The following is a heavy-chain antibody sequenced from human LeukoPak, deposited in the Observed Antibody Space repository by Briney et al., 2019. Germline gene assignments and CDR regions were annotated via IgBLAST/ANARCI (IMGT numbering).Heavy chain of an antibody. V-gene: IGHV3-7*01. CDR2: IKQDGSEK. J-gene: IGHJ4*02. CDR3: ARGWEQQPGKVYYFDY. CDR1: GFTFSSYW. D-gene: IGHD6-13*01. Sequence: GGSLRLSCAASGFTFSSYWMSWVRQAPGKGLEWVANIKQDGSEKYYVDSVKGRFTISRDNAKNSLYPQMNSLRAEDTAVYYCARGWEQQPGKVYYFDYWGQGTLVTVSS.